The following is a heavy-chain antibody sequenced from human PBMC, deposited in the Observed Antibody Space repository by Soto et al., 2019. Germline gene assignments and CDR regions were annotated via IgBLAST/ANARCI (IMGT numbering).Heavy chain of an antibody. CDR1: GFIFSNYW. CDR3: AGTEHGSSSTQFDY. CDR2: IKQDGSEQ. V-gene: IGHV3-7*05. J-gene: IGHJ4*02. D-gene: IGHD6-6*01. Sequence: PGGSLRLSCAASGFIFSNYWMSWVRQAPGRGLEWVATIKQDGSEQYYLESVKGRFTISRDNAENSLFLQLNSLRGEDTAVYYCAGTEHGSSSTQFDYWGQGTLVTVSS.